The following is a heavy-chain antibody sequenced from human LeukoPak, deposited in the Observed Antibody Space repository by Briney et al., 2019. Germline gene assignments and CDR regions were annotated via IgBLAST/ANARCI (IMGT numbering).Heavy chain of an antibody. J-gene: IGHJ6*03. D-gene: IGHD2-15*01. CDR3: XXXXSKXHXVGXGGGGYYYYMDV. V-gene: IGHV3-23*01. Sequence: GGSLRXSCAASGFTFGNYGMSWVRQAPGKGLEWVSAISGSGGSTYYADSVKGRFTISRDNSKNTLYLQMNSLRAEDTAVYYCXXXXSKXHXVGXGGGGYYYYMDVWGKGTTVTTSS. CDR1: GFTFGNYG. CDR2: ISGSGGST.